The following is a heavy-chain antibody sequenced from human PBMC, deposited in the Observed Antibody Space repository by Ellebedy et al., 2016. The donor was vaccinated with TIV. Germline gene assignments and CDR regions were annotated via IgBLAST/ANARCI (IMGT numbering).Heavy chain of an antibody. Sequence: AASVKVSCKASGYTFTGYYLHWVRQAPGQGLEWMGWINCNSGGTKYAQEFQGWVTMTRDTSISTVYMELSRLRSDDTAVYYCARDRATVATPYFDYWGRGTLVTVPS. CDR3: ARDRATVATPYFDY. D-gene: IGHD4-17*01. J-gene: IGHJ4*02. V-gene: IGHV1-2*04. CDR2: INCNSGGT. CDR1: GYTFTGYY.